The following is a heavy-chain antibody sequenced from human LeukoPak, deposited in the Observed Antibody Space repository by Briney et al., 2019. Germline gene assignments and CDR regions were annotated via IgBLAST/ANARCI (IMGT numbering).Heavy chain of an antibody. CDR3: ARGTVTAGFDC. CDR2: ITGGSSTI. J-gene: IGHJ4*02. D-gene: IGHD4-17*01. CDR1: GFTFSVFG. V-gene: IGHV3-48*02. Sequence: PGGSLRLSCAASGFTFSVFGMNWVPQTPGKGLEWVSYITGGSSTIYYADSVKGRFTISRDNAKKALYLQMRSLRDEDTALYYCARGTVTAGFDCWGQGTLVTVSS.